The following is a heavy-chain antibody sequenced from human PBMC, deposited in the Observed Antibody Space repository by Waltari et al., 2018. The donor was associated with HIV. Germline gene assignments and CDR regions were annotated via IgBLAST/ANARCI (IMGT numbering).Heavy chain of an antibody. J-gene: IGHJ6*02. V-gene: IGHV4-34*01. CDR3: ARARYCSSTRCYTKWRRNSFYYYALDV. Sequence: QVQLQQWGAGLLKPSETLSLTCAVYGGSFSGYYWSWIRQPPGKGLEWIGGINHRGRTNYYPSLKSRVIISVDASMNQFSLKLSSGTAADTAVYYCARARYCSSTRCYTKWRRNSFYYYALDVWGQGTTVTVSS. CDR1: GGSFSGYY. D-gene: IGHD2-2*02. CDR2: INHRGRT.